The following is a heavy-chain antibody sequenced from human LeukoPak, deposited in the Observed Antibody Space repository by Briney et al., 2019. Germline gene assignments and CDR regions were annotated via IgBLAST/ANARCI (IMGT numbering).Heavy chain of an antibody. V-gene: IGHV3-74*01. Sequence: GGSLRLSCVASGFTFSSTWMHWFRQGAGKGLVWLSRITSDGRTTIYADSVEGRFAISRDNAKNTLYLQMNSLRVEDTAVYYCVRDRYYVPDYWGQGTLVTVSS. CDR2: ITSDGRTT. D-gene: IGHD3-10*02. J-gene: IGHJ4*02. CDR1: GFTFSSTW. CDR3: VRDRYYVPDY.